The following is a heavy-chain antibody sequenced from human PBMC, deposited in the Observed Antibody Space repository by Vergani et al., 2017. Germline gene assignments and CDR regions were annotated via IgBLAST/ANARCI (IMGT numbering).Heavy chain of an antibody. D-gene: IGHD3-9*01. CDR3: ARTHYDILTGQGHYYGMDV. CDR1: GFSLSTSGMC. V-gene: IGHV2-70*01. J-gene: IGHJ6*02. CDR2: IDWNDDK. Sequence: QVTLRESGPALVKPTQTLTLTCTFSGFSLSTSGMCVSWIRQPPGKALEWLALIDWNDDKYYSTSLNTRLTISKDTSKNQVVLTMTNMDPVDTATYYCARTHYDILTGQGHYYGMDVWGQGTTVTVSS.